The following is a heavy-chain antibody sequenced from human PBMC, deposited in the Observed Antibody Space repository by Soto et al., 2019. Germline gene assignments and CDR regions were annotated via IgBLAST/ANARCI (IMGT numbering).Heavy chain of an antibody. V-gene: IGHV4-39*01. CDR2: IYYSGST. CDR3: ATNPTGGYWWFGP. D-gene: IGHD2-15*01. Sequence: PSETLSLTCTVSGGSISSSSYYWGWIRQPPGKGLEWIGSIYYSGSTYYNPSLKSRVTISVDTSKNQFSLKLSSVTAADTAVYYCATNPTGGYWWFGPWGQGTLVTVSS. J-gene: IGHJ5*02. CDR1: GGSISSSSYY.